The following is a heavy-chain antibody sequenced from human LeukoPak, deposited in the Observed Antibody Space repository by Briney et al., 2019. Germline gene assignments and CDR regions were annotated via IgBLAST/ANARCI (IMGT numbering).Heavy chain of an antibody. CDR1: GYTFTSYG. J-gene: IGHJ4*02. Sequence: ASVKVSCKASGYTFTSYGISWVRQAPGQGLEWMGWISAYNGNTNYAQKLQGRVTMTTDTSTSTAYMELRSLRSDDTAVYYCARVRSYCSGGSCYSKDSYVDYWGQGTLVTVSS. CDR3: ARVRSYCSGGSCYSKDSYVDY. CDR2: ISAYNGNT. D-gene: IGHD2-15*01. V-gene: IGHV1-18*01.